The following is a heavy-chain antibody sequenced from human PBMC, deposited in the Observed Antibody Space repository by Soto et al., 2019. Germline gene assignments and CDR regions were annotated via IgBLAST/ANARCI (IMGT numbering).Heavy chain of an antibody. CDR1: GFTFISSF. J-gene: IGHJ4*02. CDR2: INQDGGVT. CDR3: ARYYRGSGRYFFDY. D-gene: IGHD6-19*01. V-gene: IGHV3-7*03. Sequence: PGGSLRLSCVASGFTFISSFMGWIRQAPGKGLEWVANINQDGGVTYYVDSVEGRFTISRDNTKDSLYLQMNSLRGEDTAIYCCARYYRGSGRYFFDYWGQGTPVTVSS.